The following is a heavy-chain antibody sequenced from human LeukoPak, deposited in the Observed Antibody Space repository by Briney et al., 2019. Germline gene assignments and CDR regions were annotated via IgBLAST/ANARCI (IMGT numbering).Heavy chain of an antibody. Sequence: PGGSLRLSCAASGFTFSSYAMHWVRQAPGKGLEWVAVISYDGSNKYYADSVKGRFTISRDNSKNTLYLQMNSLRAEDTAVYYCARGPRQVMITFGGVLIDYWGQGTLVTVSS. D-gene: IGHD3-16*01. CDR3: ARGPRQVMITFGGVLIDY. V-gene: IGHV3-30-3*01. J-gene: IGHJ4*02. CDR1: GFTFSSYA. CDR2: ISYDGSNK.